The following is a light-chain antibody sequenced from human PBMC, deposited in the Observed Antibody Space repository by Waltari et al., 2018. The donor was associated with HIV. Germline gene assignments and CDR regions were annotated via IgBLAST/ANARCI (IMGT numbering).Light chain of an antibody. V-gene: IGLV4-69*01. J-gene: IGLJ3*02. CDR3: QTWGTGIQV. CDR2: LNSDGSH. Sequence: LVLTQSPSASASLGASVRLTCTLSSGHSSYAIAWHQQQPETGPRFLMKLNSDGSHNKGDGVPDRFSGSSSGAERYLTITSLQSDDEADYYCQTWGTGIQVFGGGTKLTVL. CDR1: SGHSSYA.